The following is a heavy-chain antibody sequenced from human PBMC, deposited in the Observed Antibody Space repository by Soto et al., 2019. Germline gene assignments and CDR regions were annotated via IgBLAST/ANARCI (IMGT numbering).Heavy chain of an antibody. CDR3: AHGSGWLHDY. Sequence: QITLKESGPTLVKPTQTLTLTCSFSGFSLSTSAVGVGWIRQPPGKAPEWLALIYWDDDKQYSPSLKSRLTITKDTSKNQVVLTMTNMDTVDTATYPCAHGSGWLHDYWGQGILVTVSS. CDR2: IYWDDDK. V-gene: IGHV2-5*02. CDR1: GFSLSTSAVG. D-gene: IGHD6-19*01. J-gene: IGHJ4*02.